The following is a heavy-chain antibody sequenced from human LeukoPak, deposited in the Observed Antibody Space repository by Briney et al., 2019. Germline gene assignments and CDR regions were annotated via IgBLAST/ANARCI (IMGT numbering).Heavy chain of an antibody. D-gene: IGHD6-13*01. CDR2: ISGSSSYI. Sequence: PGRSLRLSCAASGFTFSSYSMNWVRQAPGKGLEWLASISGSSSYIYYADSVKGRFTISRDNARISLYLQMKSLRAEDTAVYYCARTPSIVGYTSRELGHWYFDLWGRGTPVTVSS. CDR1: GFTFSSYS. J-gene: IGHJ2*01. CDR3: ARTPSIVGYTSRELGHWYFDL. V-gene: IGHV3-21*01.